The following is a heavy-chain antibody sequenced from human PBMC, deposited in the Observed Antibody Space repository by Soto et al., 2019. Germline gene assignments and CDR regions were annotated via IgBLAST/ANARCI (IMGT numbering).Heavy chain of an antibody. J-gene: IGHJ6*02. Sequence: GGSLRLSCAASGFTFSSYAMSWVRQAPGKGLEWVSAISGSGGSTYYADSVKGRFTISRDNSKNTLYLQMNSLRAEDTAVYYCAKKLADFWSGYWAGYGMDVWGQGTTVTVSS. D-gene: IGHD3-3*01. CDR1: GFTFSSYA. CDR2: ISGSGGST. CDR3: AKKLADFWSGYWAGYGMDV. V-gene: IGHV3-23*01.